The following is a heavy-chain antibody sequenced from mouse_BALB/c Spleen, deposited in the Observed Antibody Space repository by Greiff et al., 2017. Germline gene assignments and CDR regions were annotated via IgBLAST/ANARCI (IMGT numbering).Heavy chain of an antibody. D-gene: IGHD2-3*01. Sequence: VQLKQSGAELVKPGASVKLSCTASGFNIKDTYMHWVKQRPEQGLEWIGRIDPANGNTKYDPKFQGKATITADTSSNTAYLQLSSLTSEDTAVYYCASDGYYVDYFDYWGQGTTLTVSS. CDR2: IDPANGNT. CDR1: GFNIKDTY. CDR3: ASDGYYVDYFDY. J-gene: IGHJ2*01. V-gene: IGHV14-3*02.